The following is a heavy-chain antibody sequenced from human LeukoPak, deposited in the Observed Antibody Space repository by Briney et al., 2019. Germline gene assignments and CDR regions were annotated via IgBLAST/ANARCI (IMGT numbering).Heavy chain of an antibody. V-gene: IGHV1-24*01. Sequence: ASVKVSCKVSGYTLTELSMHWVRQAPGKGLEWMGGFDPEDGETIYAQKFQGRVTMTRNTSISTAYMELSSLRSEDTAVYYCARVSVEMATIPWGQGTLVTVSS. D-gene: IGHD5-24*01. CDR2: FDPEDGET. CDR1: GYTLTELS. J-gene: IGHJ5*02. CDR3: ARVSVEMATIP.